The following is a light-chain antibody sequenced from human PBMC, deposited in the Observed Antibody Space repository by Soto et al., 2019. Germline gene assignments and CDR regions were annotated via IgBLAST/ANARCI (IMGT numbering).Light chain of an antibody. J-gene: IGLJ2*01. Sequence: QSALTQPPSASGSPGQSVTISCTGTSSDVGGYNYVSWYQQRPDKAPKLMIYEVSKRPSGVPDRFSGSKSGNTASLTVSGLQAEDEADYYCSSYAGSNNHVVFGGGTKLTVL. V-gene: IGLV2-8*01. CDR3: SSYAGSNNHVV. CDR2: EVS. CDR1: SSDVGGYNY.